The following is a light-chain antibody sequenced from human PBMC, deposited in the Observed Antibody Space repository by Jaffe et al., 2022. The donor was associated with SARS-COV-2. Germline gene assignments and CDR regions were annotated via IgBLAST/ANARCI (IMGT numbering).Light chain of an antibody. CDR1: SSNIGINT. CDR2: DNN. Sequence: QSVLPQPPSASGTPGQRVIISCSGSSSNIGINTVTWYQQLPGTAPKLLIYDNNQRPSGVSARFSGSRSGTSASLAISRLQSEDEADYYCAAWDNSVSGWVFGGGTKLTVL. J-gene: IGLJ3*02. V-gene: IGLV1-44*01. CDR3: AAWDNSVSGWV.